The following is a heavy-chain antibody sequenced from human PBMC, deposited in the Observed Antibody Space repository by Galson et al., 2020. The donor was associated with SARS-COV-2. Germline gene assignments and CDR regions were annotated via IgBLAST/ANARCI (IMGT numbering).Heavy chain of an antibody. J-gene: IGHJ4*02. CDR1: GDSISGPFYH. D-gene: IGHD2-15*01. CDR3: ARAKKVLLLWQMAGYFDS. V-gene: IGHV4-61*02. CDR2: IYPTGHT. Sequence: SDTLSLTCPVSGDSISGPFYHWNWIRQPAGRGLVWIGRIYPTGHTDYTPSPKRHVAIPTDRSKKQFSLELSSVTAADTALYYCARAKKVLLLWQMAGYFDSWGQGAPVTVSS.